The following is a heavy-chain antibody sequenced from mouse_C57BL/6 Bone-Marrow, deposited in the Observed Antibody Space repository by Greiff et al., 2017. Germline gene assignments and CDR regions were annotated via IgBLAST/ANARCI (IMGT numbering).Heavy chain of an antibody. CDR2: IDPENGDT. V-gene: IGHV14-4*01. Sequence: EVKLVESGAELVRPGASVKLSCTASGFNIKDDYMHWVKQRPEQGLEWIGWIDPENGDTEYASKFQGKATITADTSSNTAYLQLSSLTSEDTAVYYCTTPYYGSSYGGYYFDYWGQGTTLTVSS. CDR3: TTPYYGSSYGGYYFDY. J-gene: IGHJ2*01. D-gene: IGHD1-1*01. CDR1: GFNIKDDY.